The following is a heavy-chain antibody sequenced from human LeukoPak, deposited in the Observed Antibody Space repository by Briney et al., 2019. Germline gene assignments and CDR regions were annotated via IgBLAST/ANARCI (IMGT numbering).Heavy chain of an antibody. Sequence: PGGSLRLSCAASGFTFSSYWMSWVRQAPGKGLEWVANIKQDGSEKYYVDSVKGRFTISRDNSNNTLYLLMTSLRAEDTAIYYCAKYSSGWPYIDYWGQGTLVTVSS. CDR2: IKQDGSEK. V-gene: IGHV3-7*03. CDR1: GFTFSSYW. J-gene: IGHJ4*02. CDR3: AKYSSGWPYIDY. D-gene: IGHD6-19*01.